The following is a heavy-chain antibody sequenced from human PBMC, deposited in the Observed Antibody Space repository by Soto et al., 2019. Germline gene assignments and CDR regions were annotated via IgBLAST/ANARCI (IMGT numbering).Heavy chain of an antibody. Sequence: GGSLRLSCAASGFTVSSNYMTWVRQAPGKGLEWVSVIYSGGATYYADSMRGRFTISRDHSKNTLYLEINSLRVEDTAVYYCAXXXXXXVWGQGTTVTVSS. V-gene: IGHV3-66*01. J-gene: IGHJ6*02. CDR2: IYSGGAT. CDR3: AXXXXXXV. CDR1: GFTVSSNY.